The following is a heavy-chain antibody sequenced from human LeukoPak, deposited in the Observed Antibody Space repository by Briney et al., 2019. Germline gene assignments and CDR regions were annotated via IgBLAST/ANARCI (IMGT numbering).Heavy chain of an antibody. CDR1: GFTFSDYY. CDR2: ISSSGSTI. D-gene: IGHD6-19*01. V-gene: IGHV3-11*01. CDR3: AKDQQWLPEGDY. Sequence: GGSLRLSCAASGFTFSDYYMSWIRQAPGKGLEWVSYISSSGSTIYYADSVKGRFTISRDNSKNTLYLQMNSLRAEDTAVYYCAKDQQWLPEGDYWGQGTLVTVSS. J-gene: IGHJ4*02.